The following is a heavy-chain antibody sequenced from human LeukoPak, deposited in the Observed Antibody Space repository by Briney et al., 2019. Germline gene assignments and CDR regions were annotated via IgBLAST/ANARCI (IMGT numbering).Heavy chain of an antibody. V-gene: IGHV3-53*01. CDR2: IYSGGST. D-gene: IGHD4/OR15-4a*01. J-gene: IGHJ4*02. CDR1: GFNVSSDY. CDR3: ARRAGAYSHPYDY. Sequence: GGSLRLSCAASGFNVSSDYMSWVRQAPGKGLQWVSIIYSGGSTYYADSVKGRFTISRDNSKSTLYLQMNSLRAEDTAVYYCARRAGAYSHPYDYWGQGTLVTVSS.